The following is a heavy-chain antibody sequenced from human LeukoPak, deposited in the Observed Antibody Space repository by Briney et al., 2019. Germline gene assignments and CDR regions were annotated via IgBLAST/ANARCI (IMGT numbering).Heavy chain of an antibody. D-gene: IGHD1-26*01. CDR2: IHSSGGS. CDR3: ARLGSYHDF. J-gene: IGHJ4*02. CDR1: GASISNYY. V-gene: IGHV4-4*09. Sequence: SETLSLTCTVSGASISNYYWSWIRQTPEKGLEWMGHIHSSGGSSYHPSLKSRLTLSIHTPRNQLSLKLPSVTAADTAVYFRARLGSYHDFWGQGALVTVSS.